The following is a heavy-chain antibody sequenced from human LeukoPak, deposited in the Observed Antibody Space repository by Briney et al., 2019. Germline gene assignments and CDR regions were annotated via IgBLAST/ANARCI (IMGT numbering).Heavy chain of an antibody. CDR2: IYTSGST. CDR3: ARTVGITMVRGVIWWFDP. J-gene: IGHJ5*02. D-gene: IGHD3-10*01. V-gene: IGHV4-4*07. CDR1: GDSISSFH. Sequence: PSETLSLTCTVSGDSISSFHWSWIRQPAGKGLEWIGRIYTSGSTNYNPSLKSRVTISVDTSKNQFSLKLSSVTAADTAVYYCARTVGITMVRGVIWWFDPWGQGTLVTVSS.